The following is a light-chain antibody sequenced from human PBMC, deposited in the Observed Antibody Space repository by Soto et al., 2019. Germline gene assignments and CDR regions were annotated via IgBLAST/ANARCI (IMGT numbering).Light chain of an antibody. J-gene: IGKJ1*01. CDR2: DTS. Sequence: EIVVTQSPATLSVSPGERVTLSCRASQSVSSSLAWYQQRPGQAPRLLIYDTSTRAAGIAARFSGSGSGTEFTLTISSLQSEDFAVYYCQKYDTAPWTFGQGTKVEIK. CDR3: QKYDTAPWT. CDR1: QSVSSS. V-gene: IGKV3-15*01.